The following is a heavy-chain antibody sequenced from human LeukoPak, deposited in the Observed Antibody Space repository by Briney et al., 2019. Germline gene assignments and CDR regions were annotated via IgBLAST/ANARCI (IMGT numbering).Heavy chain of an antibody. Sequence: SETLSLTCTVSGGSISSGGHYWSWIRQPPGEGLEWIAYIYYSGSTYYNPSLKSRVTISVDTSKNQFSLKLSSVTAADTAVYYCARVSGYSYGNSYYYYYGMDVWGQGTTVTVSS. V-gene: IGHV4-30-4*02. CDR1: GGSISSGGHY. D-gene: IGHD5-18*01. CDR3: ARVSGYSYGNSYYYYYGMDV. J-gene: IGHJ6*02. CDR2: IYYSGST.